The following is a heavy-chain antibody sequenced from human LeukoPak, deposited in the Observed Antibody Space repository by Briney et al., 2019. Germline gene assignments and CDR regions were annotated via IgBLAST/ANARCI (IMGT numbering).Heavy chain of an antibody. V-gene: IGHV3-20*04. CDR3: AKWANYDFWSGYFAS. CDR1: GFTFADYG. J-gene: IGHJ4*02. CDR2: INWNGGST. D-gene: IGHD3-3*01. Sequence: GGSLRLSCAASGFTFADYGMSWVRQAPGKGLEWVSGINWNGGSTGYVDSVKGRFTISRDNAKKSLYLQMNNLRAEDTALYYCAKWANYDFWSGYFASWGQGTLAMVSS.